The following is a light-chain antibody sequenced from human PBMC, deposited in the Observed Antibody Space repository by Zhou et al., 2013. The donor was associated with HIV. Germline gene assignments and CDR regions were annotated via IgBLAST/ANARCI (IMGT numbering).Light chain of an antibody. CDR1: QSISSY. Sequence: DIQMTQSPSSLSASVGDRVTITCRASQSISSYLNWYQQKPGRAPKLLIYAASSLHSGVPSRFSGSGSGTDFTLTISSLQPDDFATYYCQQSYNTLLTFGPGTKVDIK. J-gene: IGKJ3*01. CDR3: QQSYNTLLT. CDR2: AAS. V-gene: IGKV1-39*01.